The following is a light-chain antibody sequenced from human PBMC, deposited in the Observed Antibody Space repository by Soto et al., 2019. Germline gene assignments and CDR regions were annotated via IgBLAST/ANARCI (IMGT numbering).Light chain of an antibody. CDR3: QQYNNWPPV. J-gene: IGKJ3*01. CDR2: GAS. Sequence: EIVMTQSPATLSVSPGERATLYCRASQSVSSNLAWYQQKPGQAPRLLIYGASTRATGIPARFSGSGSGTEFTLTISSLQSEDFEVYYCQQYNNWPPVFGPGTKVDIK. CDR1: QSVSSN. V-gene: IGKV3-15*01.